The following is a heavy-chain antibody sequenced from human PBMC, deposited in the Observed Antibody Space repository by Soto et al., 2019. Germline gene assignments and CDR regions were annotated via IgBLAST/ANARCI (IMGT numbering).Heavy chain of an antibody. CDR2: IYYSGST. Sequence: SETLSLTCTVSGGSISSSSYYWGWIRQPPGKGLEWIGSIYYSGSTYYNPSLKSRVTISVDTSKNQFSLKLSSVTAADMAVYYCATLEYSSSTEWWFDPWGQGTLVTVSS. CDR1: GGSISSSSYY. J-gene: IGHJ5*02. D-gene: IGHD6-6*01. V-gene: IGHV4-39*01. CDR3: ATLEYSSSTEWWFDP.